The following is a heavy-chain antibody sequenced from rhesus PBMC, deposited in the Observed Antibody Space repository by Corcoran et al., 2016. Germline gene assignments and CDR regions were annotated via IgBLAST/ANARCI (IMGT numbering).Heavy chain of an antibody. CDR2: IYGSSGST. J-gene: IGHJ3*01. CDR1: GGSLSSGYD. V-gene: IGHV4-76*01. Sequence: QVQLQESGPGEVKPPETLSLPCAVSGGSLSSGYDWSWIRQLPGKGLEWFGYIYGSSGSTNYNPSLKNRVTISKDASKNQFSLKLSSVTAADTAVYYCARDRSRGHDAFDFWGQGLRVTVSS. CDR3: ARDRSRGHDAFDF. D-gene: IGHD6-31*01.